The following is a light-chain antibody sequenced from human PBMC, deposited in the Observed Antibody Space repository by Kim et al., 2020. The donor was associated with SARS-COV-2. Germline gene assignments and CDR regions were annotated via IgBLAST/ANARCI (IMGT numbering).Light chain of an antibody. CDR1: KLGDKY. J-gene: IGLJ2*01. Sequence: GYPGQTASITCSGDKLGDKYACWYQQKPGQSPVLVIYQDSKRPSGIPERFSGSNSGNTATLTISGTQAMDEADYYCQAWDSSSWVFGGGTQLTVL. CDR3: QAWDSSSWV. V-gene: IGLV3-1*01. CDR2: QDS.